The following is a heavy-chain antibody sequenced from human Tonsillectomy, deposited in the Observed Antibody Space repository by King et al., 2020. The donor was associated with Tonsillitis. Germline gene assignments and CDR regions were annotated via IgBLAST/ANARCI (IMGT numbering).Heavy chain of an antibody. V-gene: IGHV2-5*01. CDR1: GFSLSTSGVG. CDR3: AHRXDSSSWXGYFXL. D-gene: IGHD6-13*01. Sequence: TLKESGPTLVKPTQTLTLTCTFSGFSLSTSGVGVGWIRQPPGKALEWLALIYWNDDKRYSPSLKSRLTITKDTSKNHVVLTMTNMDPVDTATYYCAHRXDSSSWXGYFXLWGRXTLVTVSS. CDR2: IYWNDDK. J-gene: IGHJ2*01.